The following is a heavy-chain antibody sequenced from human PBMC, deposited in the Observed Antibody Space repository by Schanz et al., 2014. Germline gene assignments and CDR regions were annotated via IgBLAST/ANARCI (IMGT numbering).Heavy chain of an antibody. CDR1: GYTFTTYA. Sequence: QVQLVQSGAEVKKPGASVRVSCKASGYTFTTYAMSWVRQAPGQGLEWMGWISVYNHNKEYDQKFQGRVTITRDTSASTAYMALTDLRSDDTAVYYCARDRRFFDRDDLYYFDSWGQGTLVTVSS. V-gene: IGHV1-18*01. CDR3: ARDRRFFDRDDLYYFDS. J-gene: IGHJ4*02. CDR2: ISVYNHNK. D-gene: IGHD3-3*01.